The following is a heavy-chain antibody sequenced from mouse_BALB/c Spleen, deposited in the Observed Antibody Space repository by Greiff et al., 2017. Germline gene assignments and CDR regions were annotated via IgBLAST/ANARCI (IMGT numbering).Heavy chain of an antibody. Sequence: EVQLVESGGGLVKPGGSLKLSCAASGFAFSSYDMSWVRQTPEKRLEWVAYISSGGGSTYYPDTVKGRFTISRDNAKNTLYLQMSSLKSEDTAMYYCARHDGNYDPAAMDDWGQGTSVTVSS. J-gene: IGHJ4*01. V-gene: IGHV5-12-1*01. D-gene: IGHD2-1*01. CDR3: ARHDGNYDPAAMDD. CDR1: GFAFSSYD. CDR2: ISSGGGST.